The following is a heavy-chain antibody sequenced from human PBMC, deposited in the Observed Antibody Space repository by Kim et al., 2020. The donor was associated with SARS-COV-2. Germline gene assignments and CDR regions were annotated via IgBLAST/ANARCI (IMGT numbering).Heavy chain of an antibody. CDR1: GGSISSSSYY. CDR3: ARQAIASNYDILTGYPNGMDV. V-gene: IGHV4-39*01. D-gene: IGHD3-9*01. CDR2: IYYSGST. J-gene: IGHJ6*02. Sequence: SETLSLTCTVSGGSISSSSYYWGWIRQPPGKGLEWIGSIYYSGSTYYNPSLKSRVTISVDTSKNQFSLKLSSVTAADTAVYYCARQAIASNYDILTGYPNGMDVWGQGTTVTVSS.